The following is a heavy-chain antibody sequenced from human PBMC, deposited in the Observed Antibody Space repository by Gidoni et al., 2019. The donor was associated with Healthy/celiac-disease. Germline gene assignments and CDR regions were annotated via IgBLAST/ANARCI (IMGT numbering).Heavy chain of an antibody. D-gene: IGHD2-15*01. CDR2: FDPEDGET. CDR1: GYTLPEFS. J-gene: IGHJ4*02. CDR3: APSAGGYCSGGSCYLPDW. V-gene: IGHV1-24*01. Sequence: QVQLVQSGAEVKKPGASVKVPCKVSGYTLPEFSMHWVRQAPGKGLEWMGGFDPEDGETIYAQKFQGRVTMTEDTSTDTAYMELSSLRSEDTAVYYCAPSAGGYCSGGSCYLPDWWGQGTLVTVSS.